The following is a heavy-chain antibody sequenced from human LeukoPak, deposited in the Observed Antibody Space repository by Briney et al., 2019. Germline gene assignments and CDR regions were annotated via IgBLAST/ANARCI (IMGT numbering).Heavy chain of an antibody. V-gene: IGHV3-30*02. CDR1: GFTFSSYG. CDR3: AKDRTGDEGYFDY. CDR2: IWYGGSNK. J-gene: IGHJ4*02. D-gene: IGHD7-27*01. Sequence: GGSLRLSCAASGFTFSSYGMHWVRQAPGKGLEWVAVIWYGGSNKYYADSVKGRFTISRDNSKNTLYLQMNSLRAEDPAVYYCAKDRTGDEGYFDYWGQGTLVTVSS.